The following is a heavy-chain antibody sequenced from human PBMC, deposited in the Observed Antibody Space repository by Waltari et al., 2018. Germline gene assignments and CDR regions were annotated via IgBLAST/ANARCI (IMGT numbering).Heavy chain of an antibody. J-gene: IGHJ6*02. V-gene: IGHV1-46*01. Sequence: QVQLVQSGAEVKKPGASVKISCKTSEYTFTSSYIHWVRQAPGQGLEWMGIINPRGGSKTYAQKFQGRVTMTRDTSTSTVYMELSSLRSEDTAVYHCARDTGALWMDVWGQGTTVTVSS. CDR1: EYTFTSSY. CDR3: ARDTGALWMDV. D-gene: IGHD2-21*01. CDR2: INPRGGSK.